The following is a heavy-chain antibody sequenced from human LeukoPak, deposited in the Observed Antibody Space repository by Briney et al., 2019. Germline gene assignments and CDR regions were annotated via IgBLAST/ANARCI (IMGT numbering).Heavy chain of an antibody. J-gene: IGHJ4*02. D-gene: IGHD3-3*01. Sequence: SETLSLTCAVYGGSFSGYYWSWIRQPPGKGLEWIGEINHSGSTNYNPSLKSRVTISVDTSKNQFSLKLSSVTAADTAVYYCASWRFWSGYHFDYWGQGTLVTVSS. V-gene: IGHV4-34*01. CDR3: ASWRFWSGYHFDY. CDR1: GGSFSGYY. CDR2: INHSGST.